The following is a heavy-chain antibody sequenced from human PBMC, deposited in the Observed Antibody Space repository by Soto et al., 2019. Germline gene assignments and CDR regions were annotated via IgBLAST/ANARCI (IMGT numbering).Heavy chain of an antibody. D-gene: IGHD2-2*01. J-gene: IGHJ6*02. CDR3: ARGRIVVVPAAPSDV. CDR2: VSRDRSDK. CDR1: GFIFSDFW. Sequence: GGSLRLSCVASGFIFSDFWMSWVRQAPGRGLEWVASVSRDRSDKYYVDSVKGRFTISRDNAKNSLYLQLNSLRAEDTAVYYCARGRIVVVPAAPSDVWGQGTTVTVSS. V-gene: IGHV3-7*01.